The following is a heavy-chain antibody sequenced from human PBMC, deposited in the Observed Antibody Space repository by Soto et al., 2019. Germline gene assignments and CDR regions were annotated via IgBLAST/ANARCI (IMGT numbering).Heavy chain of an antibody. D-gene: IGHD3-16*02. Sequence: EVQLVESGGGLVQPGGSLRLSCSASGFTFSSYAMHWVRQAPGKGLEYVSAISSNGGSTYYADSVKGRFTISRDNSKNTLYLQMSSLRAEDTAVYYCVKDGLYDYVWGSYLGFDYWGQRTLVTVSS. J-gene: IGHJ4*02. CDR2: ISSNGGST. CDR3: VKDGLYDYVWGSYLGFDY. CDR1: GFTFSSYA. V-gene: IGHV3-64D*06.